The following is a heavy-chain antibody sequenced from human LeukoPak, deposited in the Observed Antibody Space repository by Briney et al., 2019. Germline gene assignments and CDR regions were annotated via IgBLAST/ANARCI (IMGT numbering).Heavy chain of an antibody. V-gene: IGHV3-23*01. CDR3: AKSQSGYGSGWYLFDY. CDR1: GFTFSSYA. J-gene: IGHJ4*02. Sequence: PGGSLRLSCAASGFTFSSYAMSWVRQAPGKGLEWVSAISGSGGSTYYADSVKGRFTISRDNSKNTLYLQMNSLRAEDTAVYYCAKSQSGYGSGWYLFDYWGQGTLVTVSS. CDR2: ISGSGGST. D-gene: IGHD6-19*01.